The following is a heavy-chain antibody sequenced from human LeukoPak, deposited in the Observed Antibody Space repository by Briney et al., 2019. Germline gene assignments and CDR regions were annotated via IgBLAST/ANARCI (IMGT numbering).Heavy chain of an antibody. V-gene: IGHV3-23*01. CDR2: ISGSGDST. J-gene: IGHJ4*02. D-gene: IGHD3-10*01. CDR3: ARDAPPYFNDY. Sequence: GGSLRLSCAASGFTFSSYSMNWVRQAPGKGLEWVSAISGSGDSTYYADSVKGRFTISRDNSKNTLYLQMNSLRAEDTAVYYCARDAPPYFNDYWGQGTLVTVSS. CDR1: GFTFSSYS.